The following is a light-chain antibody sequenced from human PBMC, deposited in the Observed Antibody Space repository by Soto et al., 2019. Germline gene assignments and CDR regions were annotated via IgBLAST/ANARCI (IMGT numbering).Light chain of an antibody. CDR1: SSDIGNYDF. V-gene: IGLV2-14*01. J-gene: IGLJ2*01. CDR2: EVS. CDR3: SSYTTSTSFIL. Sequence: QSALTQPASVSGSPGQSITISCTGTSSDIGNYDFVSWYQQVPGTAPKAMIYEVSSRPSGVSNRFSGSKPGNTASLTISGLQAEDEAYYYCSSYTTSTSFILFGGGTQLTVL.